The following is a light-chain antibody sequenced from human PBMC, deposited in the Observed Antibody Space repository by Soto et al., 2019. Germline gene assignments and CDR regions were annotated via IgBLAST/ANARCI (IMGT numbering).Light chain of an antibody. CDR3: QQYNSYSRT. J-gene: IGKJ1*01. V-gene: IGKV1-5*01. CDR2: DAS. CDR1: QRISRY. Sequence: DIQMTQSPSTLSASVGDRVTITCRASQRISRYLAWYQQKPGEAPKLLIYDASSLQSGVPSRFSGSGSGTEFSLSITGLQPDDSATYYCQQYNSYSRTFGQGTKVDIK.